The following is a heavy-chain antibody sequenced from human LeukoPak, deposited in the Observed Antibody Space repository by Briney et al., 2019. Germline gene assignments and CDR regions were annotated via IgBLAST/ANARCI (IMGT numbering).Heavy chain of an antibody. J-gene: IGHJ5*02. CDR1: VFSVNSAW. V-gene: IGHV3-15*07. CDR2: ISDTGTT. CDR3: TRGHYGP. D-gene: IGHD3-10*01. Sequence: GGSLTLSRAVSVFSVNSAWMNCAPQAPGKGLEWVGRISDTGTTEYAAPVKGRFTVSRDSKNTLYLQMNSLKAEDAAVYHCTRGHYGPWGQGTLVTVSS.